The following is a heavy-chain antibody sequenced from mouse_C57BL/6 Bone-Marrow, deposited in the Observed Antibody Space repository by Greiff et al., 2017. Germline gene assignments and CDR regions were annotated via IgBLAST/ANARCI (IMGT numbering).Heavy chain of an antibody. Sequence: QVQLKESGPELVKPGASVKLSCKASGYTFTSYDINWVKQRPGQGLEWIGWIYPRDGSTKYNEKFKGKATLTVDTSSSTAYMALHSLTSEDSAVYFCARLEFDGSSGDWYFDVWGTGITVTVSS. CDR1: GYTFTSYD. J-gene: IGHJ1*03. CDR2: IYPRDGST. V-gene: IGHV1-85*01. D-gene: IGHD1-1*01. CDR3: ARLEFDGSSGDWYFDV.